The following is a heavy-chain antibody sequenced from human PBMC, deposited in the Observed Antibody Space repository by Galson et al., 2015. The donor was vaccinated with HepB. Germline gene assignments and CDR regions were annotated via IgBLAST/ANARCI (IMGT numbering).Heavy chain of an antibody. CDR2: TYYRSKWFN. CDR1: GDSVSSNTVA. CDR3: ARDRCSSSTCSQDYYFGMDV. J-gene: IGHJ6*02. V-gene: IGHV6-1*01. Sequence: CAISGDSVSSNTVAWNWIRQSPSRGLEWLGRTYYRSKWFNDYAVSVRSRININPDTSKNLFSLQLNSVTPEDTAMYYCARDRCSSSTCSQDYYFGMDVWGQGTTVTVSS. D-gene: IGHD2-2*01.